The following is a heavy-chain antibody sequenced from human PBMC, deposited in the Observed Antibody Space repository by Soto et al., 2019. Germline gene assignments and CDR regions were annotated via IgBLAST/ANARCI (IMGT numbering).Heavy chain of an antibody. J-gene: IGHJ5*02. CDR3: ARHYSSGSRNWFNP. CDR1: GGSINSSSYF. V-gene: IGHV4-39*01. Sequence: PSETLSLTCSVSGGSINSSSYFWGWVRQPPGKGLEWIGSIYYSGSTYYNPSLRSRVTISVDTSKNQFSLKLSSVTAADTAVFYCARHYSSGSRNWFNPWGQGTLVTVSS. D-gene: IGHD6-19*01. CDR2: IYYSGST.